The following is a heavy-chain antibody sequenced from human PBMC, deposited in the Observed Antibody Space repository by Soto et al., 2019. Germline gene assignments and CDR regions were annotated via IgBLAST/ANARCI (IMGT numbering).Heavy chain of an antibody. Sequence: SVKVSCKASGGTFSSYAISWVRQAPGQGLEWMGGIIPIFGTANYAQKFQGRVTITADKSTSTAYMELSSLRSEDTAVYYCARGLHYDSISLDDYWGQGTLVTVSS. CDR2: IIPIFGTA. V-gene: IGHV1-69*06. J-gene: IGHJ4*02. CDR1: GGTFSSYA. D-gene: IGHD3-22*01. CDR3: ARGLHYDSISLDDY.